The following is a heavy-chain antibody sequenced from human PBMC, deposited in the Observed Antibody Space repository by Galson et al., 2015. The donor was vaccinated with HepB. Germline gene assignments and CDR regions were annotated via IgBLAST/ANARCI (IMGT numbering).Heavy chain of an antibody. J-gene: IGHJ4*02. Sequence: SLRLSCAASGFPFSTYTISWVRQAPGKGLEWVSAIGGSGRTTYYADSVKGRFTISRDSSKNTLYLQMNSLKVEDTAIYYCAKQSSNWYYFDYWGQGTLVTVSS. CDR1: GFPFSTYT. CDR3: AKQSSNWYYFDY. D-gene: IGHD6-13*01. V-gene: IGHV3-23*01. CDR2: IGGSGRTT.